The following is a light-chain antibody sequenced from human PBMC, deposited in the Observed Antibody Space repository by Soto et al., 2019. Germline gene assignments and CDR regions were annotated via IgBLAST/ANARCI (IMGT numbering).Light chain of an antibody. Sequence: DIQMTQSPSTLSASVGDRVTITCRASQSISSWLAWYQQKPGKAPKPLIYKASSLERGVPSRFSGSGSGTEFTLTISSLQPDDFATYYCQQYNSYSWTLGQGTKVEIK. CDR3: QQYNSYSWT. V-gene: IGKV1-5*03. CDR1: QSISSW. CDR2: KAS. J-gene: IGKJ1*01.